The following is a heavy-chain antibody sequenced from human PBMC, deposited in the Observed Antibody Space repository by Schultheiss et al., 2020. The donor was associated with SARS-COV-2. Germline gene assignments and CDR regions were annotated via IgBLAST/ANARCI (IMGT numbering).Heavy chain of an antibody. J-gene: IGHJ6*02. CDR2: ISSSGSTI. Sequence: GGSLRLSCAASGFTFSSYAMSWVRQAPGKGLEWVSYISSSGSTIYYADSVKGRFTISRDNAKNSLYLQMNSLRAEDTAVYYCAREDTAMGMGYGMDVWGQGTTVTVSS. CDR3: AREDTAMGMGYGMDV. D-gene: IGHD5-18*01. CDR1: GFTFSSYA. V-gene: IGHV3-48*04.